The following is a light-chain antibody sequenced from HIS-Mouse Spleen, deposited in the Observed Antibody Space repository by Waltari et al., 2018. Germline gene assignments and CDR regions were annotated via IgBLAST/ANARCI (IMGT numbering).Light chain of an antibody. Sequence: DIVMTLSPDSLAVSLGDRVTITRKSSPSVLYSSNNKNYLAWYQQKPGQPPKLLIYWASTRESGVPDRFSGSGSGTDFTLTISSLQAEDVAVYYCQQYYSTPLTFGGGTKVEIK. J-gene: IGKJ4*01. CDR2: WAS. CDR1: PSVLYSSNNKNY. CDR3: QQYYSTPLT. V-gene: IGKV4-1*01.